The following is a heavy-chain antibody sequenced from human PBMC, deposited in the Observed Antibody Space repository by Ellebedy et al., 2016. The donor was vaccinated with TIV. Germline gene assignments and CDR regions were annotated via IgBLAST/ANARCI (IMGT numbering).Heavy chain of an antibody. CDR1: GYTFTGYY. V-gene: IGHV1-2*02. CDR3: ARVLRLAAQGPTNSAY. Sequence: ASVKVSCXASGYTFTGYYMHWVRQAPGQGLEWMGWINPNSGGTNYAQKFQGRVTMTRDTSISTAYMELSSLRSEDTAVYYCARVLRLAAQGPTNSAYWGQGTLVTVSS. D-gene: IGHD2-21*01. J-gene: IGHJ4*02. CDR2: INPNSGGT.